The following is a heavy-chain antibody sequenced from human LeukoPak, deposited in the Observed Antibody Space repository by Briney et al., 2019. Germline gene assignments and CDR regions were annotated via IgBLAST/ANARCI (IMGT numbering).Heavy chain of an antibody. CDR1: GGSISRYY. J-gene: IGHJ4*02. CDR3: ARSSDYYDSSGTFDY. V-gene: IGHV4-59*01. CDR2: IYYSGST. Sequence: SETLSLTCTVSGGSISRYYWSWIRQPPGKGLEWIGYIYYSGSTNYNPSLKSRVTISVDTSKNQFSLKLSSVTAADTAVYYCARSSDYYDSSGTFDYWGQGTLVTVSS. D-gene: IGHD3-22*01.